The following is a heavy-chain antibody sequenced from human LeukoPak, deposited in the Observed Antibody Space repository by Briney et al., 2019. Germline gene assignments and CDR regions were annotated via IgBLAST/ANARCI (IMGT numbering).Heavy chain of an antibody. Sequence: PGGSLRLSCAASGFTFRTYAMNWVRQAPGKGLEWVSAISGSGGSTYYADSVKGRFTISRDNAKNTLNLQMNSLRAEDTAVYYCARDLGQYYDTSDNWFDPWGQGTLVTVSS. CDR2: ISGSGGST. D-gene: IGHD3-22*01. V-gene: IGHV3-23*01. CDR3: ARDLGQYYDTSDNWFDP. J-gene: IGHJ5*02. CDR1: GFTFRTYA.